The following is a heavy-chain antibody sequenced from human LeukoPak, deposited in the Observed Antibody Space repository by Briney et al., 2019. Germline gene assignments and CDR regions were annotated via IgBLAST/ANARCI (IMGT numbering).Heavy chain of an antibody. V-gene: IGHV3-30-3*01. CDR3: ASADCSGGSCHFQH. D-gene: IGHD2-15*01. CDR1: GFTFSSYA. CDR2: ISYDGSNK. J-gene: IGHJ1*01. Sequence: PGGSLRLSCAASGFTFSSYAMHWVRQAPGKGLEWVAVISYDGSNKYYADSVKGRFTISRDNSKNTLYLQMNSLRAEDTAVYYCASADCSGGSCHFQHWGQGTLVTVSS.